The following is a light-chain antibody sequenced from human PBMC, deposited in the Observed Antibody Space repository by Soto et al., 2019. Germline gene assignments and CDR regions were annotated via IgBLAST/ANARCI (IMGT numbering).Light chain of an antibody. Sequence: DIVITQTPLSLSVTHVHAASISFKSSQILLHSDGKTYLYWYLQKPGQPPQLLIYLASNRASGVPDRFSGSGSGTDFTLKISRVEAEDFGVYYCIQTLQTPLTCGGGTKGDIK. J-gene: IGKJ4*01. CDR1: QILLHSDGKTY. CDR2: LAS. V-gene: IGKV2-28*01. CDR3: IQTLQTPLT.